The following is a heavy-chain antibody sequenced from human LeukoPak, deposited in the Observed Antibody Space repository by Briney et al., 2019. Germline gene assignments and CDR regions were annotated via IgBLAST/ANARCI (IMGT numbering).Heavy chain of an antibody. D-gene: IGHD1-26*01. Sequence: GGSLRLSCAVSGFTFSSYEMNWVRQAPGKGLEWVSYISSSGTYIYYADSVKGRFTISRDNAKNSLYLQMNSLRAEDTRVYYCARGRGVVATTTQGDWGQGTLVTVSS. CDR2: ISSSGTYI. J-gene: IGHJ4*02. CDR3: ARGRGVVATTTQGD. V-gene: IGHV3-48*03. CDR1: GFTFSSYE.